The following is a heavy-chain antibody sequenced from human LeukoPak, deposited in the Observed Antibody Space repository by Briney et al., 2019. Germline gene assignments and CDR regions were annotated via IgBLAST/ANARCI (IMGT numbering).Heavy chain of an antibody. CDR3: ARAPGGNDFWGGYLRKDYYYYGMDV. J-gene: IGHJ6*02. CDR1: GFTVSSNY. D-gene: IGHD3-3*01. V-gene: IGHV3-53*04. CDR2: IYSGGST. Sequence: GGSLRLSCAASGFTVSSNYMSWVRQAPGKGLEWVSVIYSGGSTYYADSVKGRFTISRHNSKNTLYLQMNSLRAEDTAVYYCARAPGGNDFWGGYLRKDYYYYGMDVWGQGTTVTVSS.